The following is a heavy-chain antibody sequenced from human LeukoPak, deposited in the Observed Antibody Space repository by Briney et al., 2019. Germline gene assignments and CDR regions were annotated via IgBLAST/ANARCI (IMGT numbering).Heavy chain of an antibody. Sequence: ASVKVSCKASGYTFTSYGISWVRQAPGQGLEWMGWISAYNGNTNYAQKLQGRVTMTTDTSTSTAYMELRSLRSDDTAVYYCARDHGLLWFGDPPSFDPWGQGTLVTVSS. CDR1: GYTFTSYG. CDR3: ARDHGLLWFGDPPSFDP. CDR2: ISAYNGNT. J-gene: IGHJ5*02. D-gene: IGHD3-10*01. V-gene: IGHV1-18*01.